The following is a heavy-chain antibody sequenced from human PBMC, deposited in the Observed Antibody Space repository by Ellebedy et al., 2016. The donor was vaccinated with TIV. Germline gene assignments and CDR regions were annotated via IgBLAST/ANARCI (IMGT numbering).Heavy chain of an antibody. CDR2: IYHSGSI. CDR3: ARDGGYDTDFDY. Sequence: GSLRLXCTVSGYSISSGYYWGWIRQPPGKGLEWIGSIYHSGSIFYNPSLKSRVTISVDTSKNQFSLKLSSVTAADTAVYYCARDGGYDTDFDYWGQGTLVTVSS. CDR1: GYSISSGYY. D-gene: IGHD5-12*01. J-gene: IGHJ4*02. V-gene: IGHV4-38-2*02.